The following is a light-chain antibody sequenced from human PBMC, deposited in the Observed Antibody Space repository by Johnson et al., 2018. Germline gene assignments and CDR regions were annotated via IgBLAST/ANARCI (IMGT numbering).Light chain of an antibody. Sequence: QSVLTQPPSVSAAPGQKVTISCSGSSSNIGNNYVSWYQQLPGTAPKLLIYENNKRPSGIPDRFSGSKSGTSATLGITGLQTGDEAEYYFGTWDSSLSAGNVFGTGPKVTVL. CDR1: SSNIGNNY. CDR3: GTWDSSLSAGNV. J-gene: IGLJ1*01. V-gene: IGLV1-51*02. CDR2: ENN.